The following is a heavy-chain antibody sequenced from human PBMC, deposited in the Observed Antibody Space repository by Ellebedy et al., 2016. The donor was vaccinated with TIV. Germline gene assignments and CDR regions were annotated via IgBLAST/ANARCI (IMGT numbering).Heavy chain of an antibody. Sequence: SETLSLXXAVYGGSFSGYYWSWIRQPPGKGLEWIGEINHSGSTNYNPSLKSRVTISVDTSKNQFSLKLSSVTAADTAVYYCARLSAGPAAILDFDYWGQGTLVTVSS. D-gene: IGHD2-2*01. V-gene: IGHV4-34*01. CDR3: ARLSAGPAAILDFDY. CDR1: GGSFSGYY. CDR2: INHSGST. J-gene: IGHJ4*02.